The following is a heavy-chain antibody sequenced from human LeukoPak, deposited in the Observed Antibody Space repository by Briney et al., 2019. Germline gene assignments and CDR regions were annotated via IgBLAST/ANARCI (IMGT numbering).Heavy chain of an antibody. CDR1: GFTFSSYE. CDR3: AREGENYDFWSGYYPFDY. V-gene: IGHV3-48*03. J-gene: IGHJ4*02. Sequence: GGSLRLSCAASGFTFSSYEMNWVRQAPGKGLEWVSYISSSGSTIYYADSVKGRFTISRDNAKNSLYLQMNSLRAEDTAVYYCAREGENYDFWSGYYPFDYWGQGTLATVSS. D-gene: IGHD3-3*01. CDR2: ISSSGSTI.